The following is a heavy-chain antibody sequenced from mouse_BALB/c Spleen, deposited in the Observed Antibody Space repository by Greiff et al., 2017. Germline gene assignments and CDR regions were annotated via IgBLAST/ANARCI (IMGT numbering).Heavy chain of an antibody. Sequence: EVNVVESGGGLVQPGGSRKLSCAASGFTFSSFGMHWVRQAPEKGLEWVAYISSGSSTIYYADTVKGRFTISGDNPKNTLFLQMTSLRSEDTAMYYCARTGTASWFAYWGQGTLVTVSA. CDR1: GFTFSSFG. V-gene: IGHV5-17*02. D-gene: IGHD4-1*01. CDR3: ARTGTASWFAY. J-gene: IGHJ3*01. CDR2: ISSGSSTI.